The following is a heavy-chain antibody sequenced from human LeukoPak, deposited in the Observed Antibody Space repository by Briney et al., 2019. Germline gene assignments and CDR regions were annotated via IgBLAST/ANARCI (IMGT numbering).Heavy chain of an antibody. V-gene: IGHV1-2*02. CDR1: GYTFTGYY. Sequence: GASVKVSCKASGYTFTGYYMHWVRQAPGQGPEWMGWINPNSGGTNYAQKFQGRVTMTRDTSISTAYMELSRLRSDDTAVYYCARSPIVVVTAISDYWGQGTLVTVSS. J-gene: IGHJ4*02. D-gene: IGHD2-21*02. CDR3: ARSPIVVVTAISDY. CDR2: INPNSGGT.